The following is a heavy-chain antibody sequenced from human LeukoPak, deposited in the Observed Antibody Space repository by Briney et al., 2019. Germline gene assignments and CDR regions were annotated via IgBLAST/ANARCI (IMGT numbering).Heavy chain of an antibody. Sequence: GGPLRLSCSASGFTFSTSAMHWVRQAPGKALEYVSFITYNGGSTYNADSVKGRFTISRDNSRNTLYLQMSSLRAEDTAVYHCVKDGGMATIFDFWGQGTLVTVSS. CDR1: GFTFSTSA. CDR2: ITYNGGST. CDR3: VKDGGMATIFDF. J-gene: IGHJ4*02. V-gene: IGHV3-64D*09. D-gene: IGHD5-24*01.